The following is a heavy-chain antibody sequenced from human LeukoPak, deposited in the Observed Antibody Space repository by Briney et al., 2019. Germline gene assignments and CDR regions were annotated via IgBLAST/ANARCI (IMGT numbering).Heavy chain of an antibody. CDR1: GYTFTSYG. Sequence: GASVKVSCKASGYTFTSYGVSWVRQAPGQGLEWMGWISAYNGNTNYAQKLQGRVTMTTDTSTSTACMELRSLRSDDTAVYYCARDREHDFWSGSDYWGQGTLVTVSS. CDR2: ISAYNGNT. V-gene: IGHV1-18*01. J-gene: IGHJ4*02. D-gene: IGHD3-3*01. CDR3: ARDREHDFWSGSDY.